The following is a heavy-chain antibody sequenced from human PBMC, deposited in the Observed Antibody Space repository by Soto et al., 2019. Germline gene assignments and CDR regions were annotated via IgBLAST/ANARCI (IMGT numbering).Heavy chain of an antibody. CDR1: GFTFSRYA. D-gene: IGHD4-17*01. V-gene: IGHV3-30-3*01. J-gene: IGHJ6*02. CDR3: ARPRAHDYGDYSYYALDV. CDR2: ISYDGSKK. Sequence: QVQLVESGGDVVQPGRSLRLSCAASGFTFSRYAMHWVRQAPGKGLEWVAIISYDGSKKYYAGSVKGRFTISRDNSKNTXXLQMNSLRAEDTAVYFCARPRAHDYGDYSYYALDVWGQGTTVTVSS.